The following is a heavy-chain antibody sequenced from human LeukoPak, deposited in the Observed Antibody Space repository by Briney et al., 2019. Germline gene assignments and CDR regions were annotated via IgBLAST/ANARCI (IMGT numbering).Heavy chain of an antibody. CDR2: ISDNGGDT. V-gene: IGHV3-23*01. CDR1: GFTFNNYA. Sequence: GGSLRLSCAASGFTFNNYAMSWVPQAPGKALEWVSAISDNGGDTKYAASVKGRFTISRDNSKNTLYLQMNSLRAEDTAIYYCGKDWNLDYWGQGTLVTVSS. D-gene: IGHD1-1*01. J-gene: IGHJ4*02. CDR3: GKDWNLDY.